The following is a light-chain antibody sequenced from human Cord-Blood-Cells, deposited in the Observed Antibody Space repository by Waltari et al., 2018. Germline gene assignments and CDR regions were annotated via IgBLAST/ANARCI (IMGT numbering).Light chain of an antibody. CDR3: QSYDSSLSGSV. CDR2: GNS. J-gene: IGLJ3*02. V-gene: IGLV1-40*01. Sequence: QSVLTQPPSVSGAPGQRVTIPCTGSSSHIGAGYDLHWYLQLPGTAPKLLIYGNSNRPSGVPDRFSGSKSGTSASLAITGLQAEDEADYYCQSYDSSLSGSVFGGGTKLTVL. CDR1: SSHIGAGYD.